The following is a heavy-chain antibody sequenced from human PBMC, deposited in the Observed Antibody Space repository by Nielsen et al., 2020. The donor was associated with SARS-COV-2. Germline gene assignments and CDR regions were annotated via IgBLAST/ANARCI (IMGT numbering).Heavy chain of an antibody. D-gene: IGHD3-22*01. CDR2: IYHSGST. V-gene: IGHV4-4*02. CDR1: GGSISSSNW. Sequence: LRETLSLTCAVSGGSISSSNWWSWVRQPPGEGLEWIGEIYHSGSTNYNPSLKSRVTISVDKSKNQFSLKLSSVTAADTAVYYCARDGSSDAAYYFDYWGQGTLVTVSS. CDR3: ARDGSSDAAYYFDY. J-gene: IGHJ4*02.